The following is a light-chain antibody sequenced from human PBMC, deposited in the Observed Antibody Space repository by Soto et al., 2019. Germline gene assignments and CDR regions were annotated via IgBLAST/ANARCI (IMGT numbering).Light chain of an antibody. CDR1: QSVASN. CDR3: QQYNNWLWT. V-gene: IGKV3-15*01. Sequence: EIVMTQSPATLSVSPGERATLSCRASQSVASNLAWYQQQPGQVPRLLIYGASTRATGIPARFSGSGSGTEFTLTISSLQPEDFAVYYCQQYNNWLWTFGQGTKVEIK. CDR2: GAS. J-gene: IGKJ1*01.